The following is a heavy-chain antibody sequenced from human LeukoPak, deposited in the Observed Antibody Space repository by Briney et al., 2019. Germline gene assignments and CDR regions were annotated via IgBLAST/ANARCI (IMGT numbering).Heavy chain of an antibody. CDR3: ARVRGNPYSSSPYNYFDY. V-gene: IGHV4-38-2*02. Sequence: SETLSLTCTVSGYSISSGYYWGWIRQPPGKGLEWIGSIYHSGSTYYNPSLKSRVTISVDTSKNQFSLKLSSVTAADTAVYYCARVRGNPYSSSPYNYFDYWGQGTLVTVSS. D-gene: IGHD6-6*01. CDR1: GYSISSGYY. CDR2: IYHSGST. J-gene: IGHJ4*02.